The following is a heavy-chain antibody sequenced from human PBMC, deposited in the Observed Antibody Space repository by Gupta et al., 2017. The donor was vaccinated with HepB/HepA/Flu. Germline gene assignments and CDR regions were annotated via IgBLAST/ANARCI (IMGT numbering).Heavy chain of an antibody. V-gene: IGHV1-69*01. J-gene: IGHJ5*02. CDR1: GGTFSSYA. CDR2: IIPIFGTA. CDR3: ARDRAHYIAAAGRIDWFDP. Sequence: QVQLVQSGAEVKKPGSSVKVSCKASGGTFSSYAISWVRQAPGQGLEWMGGIIPIFGTANYAQKFQGRVTITEDESTSTAYMELSSLRSEDTAVYYCARDRAHYIAAAGRIDWFDPWGQGTLVTVSS. D-gene: IGHD6-13*01.